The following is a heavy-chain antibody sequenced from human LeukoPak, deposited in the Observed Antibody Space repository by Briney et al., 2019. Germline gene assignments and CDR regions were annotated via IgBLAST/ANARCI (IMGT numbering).Heavy chain of an antibody. V-gene: IGHV3-48*01. Sequence: GGSLRLSCAASGFSFSSYSMNWVRKAPGKGLEWISYISSSSSPMYYADSVKGRFTISRDYAKNSLYLQMNSLRVEDTAVYYCARNNDYGDYDDYWGQGTLVTVSS. CDR1: GFSFSSYS. CDR2: ISSSSSPM. J-gene: IGHJ4*02. D-gene: IGHD4-17*01. CDR3: ARNNDYGDYDDY.